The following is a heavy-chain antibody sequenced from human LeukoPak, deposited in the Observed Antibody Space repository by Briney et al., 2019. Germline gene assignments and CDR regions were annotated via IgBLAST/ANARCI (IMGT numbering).Heavy chain of an antibody. V-gene: IGHV3-48*01. D-gene: IGHD3-10*01. J-gene: IGHJ4*02. CDR2: ISPSSSTI. Sequence: GGSLRLSCAASGFTFGSYSLNWVRQAPGKGLEWVSYISPSSSTIYYADSVKGRFTISRDNAKNSLYLQMNSLRAEDTAVYYCARDINSGGGYWGRGTLVTVSS. CDR1: GFTFGSYS. CDR3: ARDINSGGGY.